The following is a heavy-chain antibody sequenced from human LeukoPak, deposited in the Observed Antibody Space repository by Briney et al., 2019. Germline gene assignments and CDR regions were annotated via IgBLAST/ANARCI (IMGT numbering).Heavy chain of an antibody. CDR3: ARQYSGYDYYFDY. J-gene: IGHJ4*02. D-gene: IGHD5-12*01. CDR2: IYPGDSDT. CDR1: GYSFTNYW. V-gene: IGHV5-51*01. Sequence: GESLKISCKGSGYSFTNYWIGWVRQMPGKGLEWMGIIYPGDSDTRYSPSFQGQVTISADKSISTAYLQWSSLKAPGTAMYYCARQYSGYDYYFDYWGQGTLVTVSS.